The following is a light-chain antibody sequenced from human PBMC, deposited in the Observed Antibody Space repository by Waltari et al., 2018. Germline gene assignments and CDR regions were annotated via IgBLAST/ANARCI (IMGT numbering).Light chain of an antibody. CDR1: SSSVGGYYY. Sequence: QSALTPPPSASGSPGQSVTISCTGTSSSVGGYYYVSWYQQQPGKVPKLMIYEVTKRPAGVPDRFSGSKSGNTASLTVSGLQTEDEADYYCSSYAGSNNYVFGTGTKVTVL. CDR2: EVT. J-gene: IGLJ1*01. CDR3: SSYAGSNNYV. V-gene: IGLV2-8*01.